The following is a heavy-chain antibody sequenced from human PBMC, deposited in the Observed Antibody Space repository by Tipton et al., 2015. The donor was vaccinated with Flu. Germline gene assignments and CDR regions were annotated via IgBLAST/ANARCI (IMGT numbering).Heavy chain of an antibody. CDR1: GGSVSPYY. J-gene: IGHJ6*02. D-gene: IGHD4-11*01. Sequence: TLSLTCTVSGGSVSPYYWNWVRQSPGKGLEWIGYIYYRGTTGYNPSLKSRVTISVDTSKNQVSLKLTSVTAADTAVYYCARDLVQDYRDQYFGMDVWGQGTTVNVSS. CDR2: IYYRGTT. V-gene: IGHV4-59*02. CDR3: ARDLVQDYRDQYFGMDV.